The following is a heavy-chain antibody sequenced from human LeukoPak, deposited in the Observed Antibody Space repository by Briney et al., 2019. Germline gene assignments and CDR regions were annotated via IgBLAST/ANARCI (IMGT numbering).Heavy chain of an antibody. V-gene: IGHV3-23*01. CDR1: GFTFTSYA. D-gene: IGHD3-10*01. Sequence: GGSLRLSCAASGFTFTSYAMSWIRQAPGKGLEWVSAISGGGENTYYADSVKGRFTISRDNSKNTLYLQMNSLRAEDTATYYCAKPRAMTAGVGRYFDLWGRGTLVTVSS. CDR3: AKPRAMTAGVGRYFDL. CDR2: ISGGGENT. J-gene: IGHJ2*01.